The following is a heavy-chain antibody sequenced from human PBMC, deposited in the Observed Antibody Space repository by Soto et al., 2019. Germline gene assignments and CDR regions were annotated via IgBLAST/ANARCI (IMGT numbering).Heavy chain of an antibody. CDR3: ARPSIAVAGACAF. Sequence: GWSLRLSCATSGFTFRSYDMHWVRQATGKGLEWVSGIGTAGDTYYPGSVKDRFTTSRENAKNYMYLQMHSLRAGDAAVYYYARPSIAVAGACAFWCQGTLVTVPS. CDR1: GFTFRSYD. CDR2: IGTAGDT. V-gene: IGHV3-13*01. D-gene: IGHD6-19*01. J-gene: IGHJ4*02.